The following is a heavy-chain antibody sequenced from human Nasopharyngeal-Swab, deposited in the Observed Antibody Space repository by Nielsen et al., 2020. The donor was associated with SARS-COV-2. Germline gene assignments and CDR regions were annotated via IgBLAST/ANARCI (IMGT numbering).Heavy chain of an antibody. CDR2: ISAYNGNT. J-gene: IGHJ6*02. CDR1: GYTFTSNG. V-gene: IGHV1-18*04. Sequence: ASPTVSCNASGYTFTSNGSSWVRHAPGQGLEWMGWISAYNGNTNYAKKLQGRVTMTTDISTSTAYMELRSLRSDDTAVYYCARHGIAVAGTGMGVWGQGTTVTVSS. D-gene: IGHD6-19*01. CDR3: ARHGIAVAGTGMGV.